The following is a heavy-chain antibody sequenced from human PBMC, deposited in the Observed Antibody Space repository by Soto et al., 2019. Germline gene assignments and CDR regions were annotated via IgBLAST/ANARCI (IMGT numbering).Heavy chain of an antibody. J-gene: IGHJ5*02. V-gene: IGHV1-18*01. D-gene: IGHD1-1*01. CDR2: ISAYNGNT. Sequence: APVKVSCKASGYTFTSYGISWVRQAPGQGLEWMGWISAYNGNTNYAQKLQGRVTMTTDTSTSTAYMELRSLRSDDTAVYYCARDGNREYPGWFDPWGQGTLVTVSS. CDR1: GYTFTSYG. CDR3: ARDGNREYPGWFDP.